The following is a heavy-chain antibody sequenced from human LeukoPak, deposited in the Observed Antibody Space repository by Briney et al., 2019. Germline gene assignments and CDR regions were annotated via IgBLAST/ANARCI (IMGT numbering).Heavy chain of an antibody. CDR1: GFTFSSYS. CDR3: ARDEGGTYPLDY. CDR2: ISSSSTTM. J-gene: IGHJ4*02. D-gene: IGHD1-26*01. Sequence: GSLRLSCAASGFTFSSYSMNWVRQAPGKGLEWVSYISSSSTTMYYADSVKGRFTISRDNAKNSLYLQMNSLRAEDTAVYYCARDEGGTYPLDYWGQGILVTVSS. V-gene: IGHV3-48*04.